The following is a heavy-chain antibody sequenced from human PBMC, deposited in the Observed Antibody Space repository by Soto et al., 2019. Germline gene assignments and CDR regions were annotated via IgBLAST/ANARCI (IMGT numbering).Heavy chain of an antibody. CDR1: GFTVSSNY. Sequence: GWSLRLSCAASGFTVSSNYMSWVRQAPGKGLEWVSFIYSGGSTYNADSVKGRFTISRDNSKNTLYLQMSSLRAEDTAVYFCVKNRFSSGWDADYWGKGTLATVSS. D-gene: IGHD6-19*01. J-gene: IGHJ4*02. CDR2: IYSGGST. CDR3: VKNRFSSGWDADY. V-gene: IGHV3-66*01.